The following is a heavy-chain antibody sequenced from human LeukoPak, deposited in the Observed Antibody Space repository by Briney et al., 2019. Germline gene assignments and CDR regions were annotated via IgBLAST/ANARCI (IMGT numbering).Heavy chain of an antibody. V-gene: IGHV3-9*03. Sequence: GGSLRLSCAASGFTFDDYAMHWVRQAPGKGLEWVSGISWNSGSISYADSVKGRFTISRDNAKNSLYLQMNSLRAEDMALYYCAKDLGAAAGNGNDAFDIWGQGTMVTVSS. J-gene: IGHJ3*02. CDR1: GFTFDDYA. CDR2: ISWNSGSI. D-gene: IGHD6-13*01. CDR3: AKDLGAAAGNGNDAFDI.